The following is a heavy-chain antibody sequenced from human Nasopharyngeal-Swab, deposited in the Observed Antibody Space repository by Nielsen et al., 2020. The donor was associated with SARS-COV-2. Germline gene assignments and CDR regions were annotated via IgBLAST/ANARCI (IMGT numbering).Heavy chain of an antibody. V-gene: IGHV4-59*01. Sequence: RQAPGKGLEWIGYIYYSGSINYNPSLKSRVTISVDTSKNQFSLKLSSVTAADTAVYYCARDRAWDSSGWDYYYGMDVWGQGTTVTVSS. CDR3: ARDRAWDSSGWDYYYGMDV. J-gene: IGHJ6*02. CDR2: IYYSGSI. D-gene: IGHD6-19*01.